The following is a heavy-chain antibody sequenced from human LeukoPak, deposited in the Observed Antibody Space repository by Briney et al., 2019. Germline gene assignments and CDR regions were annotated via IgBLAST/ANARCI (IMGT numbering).Heavy chain of an antibody. CDR2: INHSGST. CDR1: GGSFSGYY. Sequence: PSETLSLTCAVYGGSFSGYYWSWIRQPPGKGLEWIGEINHSGSTNYNPSLKSRVTISVDTSKNQFSLKPSSVTAADTAVYYCARSCPSINYGDYVTWNWFDPWGQGTLVTVSS. CDR3: ARSCPSINYGDYVTWNWFDP. J-gene: IGHJ5*02. V-gene: IGHV4-34*01. D-gene: IGHD4-17*01.